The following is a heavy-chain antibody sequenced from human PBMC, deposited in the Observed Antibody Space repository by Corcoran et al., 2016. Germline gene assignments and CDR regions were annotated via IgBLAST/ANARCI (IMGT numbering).Heavy chain of an antibody. Sequence: EVQLLESGGGLVQSGGSLRLSCTASGFTFSNYALSWVRKAPGKGLEWVSTISASGGSAYYGASVEGRFTISRDSSRDKLYLQMNSLRAEVTALYYCAKDQVSYYYDSACDYWGQGTLVTVSS. J-gene: IGHJ4*02. D-gene: IGHD3-22*01. V-gene: IGHV3-23*01. CDR1: GFTFSNYA. CDR3: AKDQVSYYYDSACDY. CDR2: ISASGGSA.